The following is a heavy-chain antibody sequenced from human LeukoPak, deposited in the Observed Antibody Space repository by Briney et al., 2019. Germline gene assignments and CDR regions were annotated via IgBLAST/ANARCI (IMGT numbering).Heavy chain of an antibody. CDR3: ARFPITLVRGVKDAFDI. Sequence: PSETLSLTCTVSGGSISSYYWSWIRQPPGKGLEWIGYIYYSGSTNYNPSLKSRVTISVDTSKNQFSLKLSSVTAADTAVYYCARFPITLVRGVKDAFDIWGLGTMVTVSS. V-gene: IGHV4-59*08. J-gene: IGHJ3*02. CDR1: GGSISSYY. D-gene: IGHD3-10*01. CDR2: IYYSGST.